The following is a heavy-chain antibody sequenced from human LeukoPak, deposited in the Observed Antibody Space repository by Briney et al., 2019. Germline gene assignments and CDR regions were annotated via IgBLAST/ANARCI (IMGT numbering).Heavy chain of an antibody. CDR3: ARGHLTDDLDY. Sequence: ASVKVSCKASGYTFTGYFMHWVRQAPGQGLEWMGWINPNIGATKYAPKFQGRVTMTRDTSISTPYMELSRLRSDGTAVYYCARGHLTDDLDYCGQGTLVTVSS. V-gene: IGHV1-2*02. CDR1: GYTFTGYF. CDR2: INPNIGAT. J-gene: IGHJ4*02. D-gene: IGHD1-14*01.